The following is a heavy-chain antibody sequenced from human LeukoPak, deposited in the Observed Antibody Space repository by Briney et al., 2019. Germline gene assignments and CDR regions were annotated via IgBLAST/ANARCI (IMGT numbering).Heavy chain of an antibody. CDR2: ISYDGSNK. V-gene: IGHV3-30*18. Sequence: PGGSLRLSCAAFGFTFSSYGMHWVRQAPGKGLEWVAVISYDGSNKYYADSVKGRFTISRDNSKNTLYLQMNSLRAEDTAVYYCAKAVPYYYYGMDVWGQGTTVTVSS. CDR3: AKAVPYYYYGMDV. CDR1: GFTFSSYG. J-gene: IGHJ6*02.